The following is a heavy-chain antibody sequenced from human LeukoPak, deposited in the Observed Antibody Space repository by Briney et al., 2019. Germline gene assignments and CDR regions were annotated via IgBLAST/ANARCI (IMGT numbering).Heavy chain of an antibody. Sequence: GGSLRLSCAASGFTFSSYGMHCVRQAPGKGLEWVAFIAEDGSNEKYTDSVKGRVTISRDNSNNTLYLRMNSLRAEDTGVYYCAKDRETTSSGTFDYWGQGTLVTVSS. V-gene: IGHV3-30*18. CDR2: IAEDGSNE. D-gene: IGHD1-1*01. J-gene: IGHJ4*02. CDR3: AKDRETTSSGTFDY. CDR1: GFTFSSYG.